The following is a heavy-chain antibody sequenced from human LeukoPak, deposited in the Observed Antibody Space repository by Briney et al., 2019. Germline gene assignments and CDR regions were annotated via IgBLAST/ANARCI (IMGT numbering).Heavy chain of an antibody. CDR3: AKGTGLVINYCYGMDV. D-gene: IGHD3/OR15-3a*01. J-gene: IGHJ6*02. CDR2: ISGSGGST. V-gene: IGHV3-23*01. Sequence: GGSLRLSCAASGFTFSSYAMSWVRQAPGKGLEWVSAISGSGGSTYYADSVKGRFTISRDNSKNTLYLQMNSLRAEDTAVYYCAKGTGLVINYCYGMDVWGQGTTVTVSS. CDR1: GFTFSSYA.